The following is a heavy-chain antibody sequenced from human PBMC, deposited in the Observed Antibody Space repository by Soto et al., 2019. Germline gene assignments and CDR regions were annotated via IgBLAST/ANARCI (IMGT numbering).Heavy chain of an antibody. CDR1: GFTFSGYS. Sequence: LRLSCAASGFTFSGYSVNWVRQAPGKGLEWVSYISSGSKTIYYAESVKGRFTVSRDNARNSQYLQMNSLRDEDTAVYYCAREDILGVRSFDYWGQGTLVTVYS. CDR3: AREDILGVRSFDY. J-gene: IGHJ4*02. D-gene: IGHD3-9*01. CDR2: ISSGSKTI. V-gene: IGHV3-48*02.